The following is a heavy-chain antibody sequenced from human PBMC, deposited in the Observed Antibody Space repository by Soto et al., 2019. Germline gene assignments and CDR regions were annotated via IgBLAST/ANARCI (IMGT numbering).Heavy chain of an antibody. CDR2: INPNSGGT. D-gene: IGHD3-3*01. J-gene: IGHJ4*02. CDR3: ASSPVWSGYYSSVGYFDY. CDR1: GYTFTGYY. Sequence: ASVKVSFKASGYTFTGYYMHWWRQAPGQGLEWMGWINPNSGGTNYAQKFQGRVTMTRDTSISTAYMELSRLRSDDTAVYYCASSPVWSGYYSSVGYFDYWGQGTLVTVSS. V-gene: IGHV1-2*02.